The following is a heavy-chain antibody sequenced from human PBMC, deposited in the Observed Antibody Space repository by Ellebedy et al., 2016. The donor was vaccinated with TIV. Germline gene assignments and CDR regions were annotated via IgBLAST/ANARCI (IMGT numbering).Heavy chain of an antibody. CDR2: ISYDGYDK. V-gene: IGHV3-30*03. Sequence: GESLKISCAASGFTFSNYAMHWVRQAPGKGLEWVAVISYDGYDKNYADSVKGRFAISRDISKNTLSLRMNSLRPEDTAVYYCARDYAVTTPSGYFDYWGQGTLVTVSS. J-gene: IGHJ4*02. D-gene: IGHD1-14*01. CDR1: GFTFSNYA. CDR3: ARDYAVTTPSGYFDY.